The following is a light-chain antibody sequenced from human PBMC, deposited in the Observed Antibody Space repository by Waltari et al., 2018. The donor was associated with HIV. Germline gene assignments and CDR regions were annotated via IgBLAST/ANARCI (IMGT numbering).Light chain of an antibody. CDR3: QSHDSSHSSI. V-gene: IGLV1-40*01. CDR1: SSNIGAGYS. J-gene: IGLJ2*01. Sequence: QSVLTQPPSVSAAPGQRSTISCTGNSSNIGAGYSVHWYHQLPGSAPKLLIYLNNNRPAGVPARFSGSKSGSSASLAITGLRAEDEGDYYCQSHDSSHSSIFGGGTKLTVL. CDR2: LNN.